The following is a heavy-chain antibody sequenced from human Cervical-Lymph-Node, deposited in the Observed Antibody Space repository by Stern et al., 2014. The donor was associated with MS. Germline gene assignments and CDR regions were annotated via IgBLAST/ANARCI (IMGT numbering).Heavy chain of an antibody. V-gene: IGHV1-69*01. Sequence: QVQLVQPGGEVKKPGSSVKGSCKASGGTFSSYAISWVGQAPGKGLEWMGGMIPIFGTAKYAQKFQGRGTITADESTETGYMEAGSLRSDDTAVYYCARGELKEGLVRGMDVWGQGTTVTVSS. CDR3: ARGELKEGLVRGMDV. CDR1: GGTFSSYA. J-gene: IGHJ6*02. CDR2: MIPIFGTA. D-gene: IGHD6-13*01.